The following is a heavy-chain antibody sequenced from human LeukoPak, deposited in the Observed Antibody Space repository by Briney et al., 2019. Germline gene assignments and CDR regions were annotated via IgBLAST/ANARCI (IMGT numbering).Heavy chain of an antibody. J-gene: IGHJ4*02. V-gene: IGHV1-2*02. Sequence: ASVKVSCKASGYTFTGYYIHWVRQAPGQGLEWMGWINPNSGGTNYAQKFQGRVTMSRDTSISTAYMELSRLRSDDTAVYYCARAYRSAGIIAAAGIFVYWGQGTLVTVSS. CDR1: GYTFTGYY. CDR2: INPNSGGT. CDR3: ARAYRSAGIIAAAGIFVY. D-gene: IGHD6-13*01.